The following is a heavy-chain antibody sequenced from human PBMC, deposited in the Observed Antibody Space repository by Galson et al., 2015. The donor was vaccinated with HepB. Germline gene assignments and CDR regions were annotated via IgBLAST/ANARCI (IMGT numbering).Heavy chain of an antibody. CDR1: GFTFSNYN. D-gene: IGHD4-17*01. Sequence: SLRLSCAASGFTFSNYNMNWVRQTPGKGLEWVSSISSSSSYIYYADSVKGRFTISRDNAKNSLYLQMNSLRAEDTAVYYCARVRLWGDYFSFYYYGMDVWGQGTTVTVSS. CDR2: ISSSSSYI. J-gene: IGHJ6*02. CDR3: ARVRLWGDYFSFYYYGMDV. V-gene: IGHV3-21*01.